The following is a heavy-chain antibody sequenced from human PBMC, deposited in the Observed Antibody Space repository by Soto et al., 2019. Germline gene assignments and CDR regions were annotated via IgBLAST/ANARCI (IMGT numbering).Heavy chain of an antibody. J-gene: IGHJ6*02. CDR3: AALGGYSHYYYYGMDV. CDR2: IIPIFGTA. V-gene: IGHV1-69*13. Sequence: ASVKVSCKASGGTFSSYAISWVRQAPGQGLEWMGGIIPIFGTANYAQKFQSRVTSTADESTSTAYMELSSLRSEDTAVYYCAALGGYSHYYYYGMDVWGQGTTVTVSS. CDR1: GGTFSSYA. D-gene: IGHD2-15*01.